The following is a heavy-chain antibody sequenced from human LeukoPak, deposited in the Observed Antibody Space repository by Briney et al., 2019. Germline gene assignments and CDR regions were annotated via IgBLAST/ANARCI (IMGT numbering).Heavy chain of an antibody. Sequence: SETLSLTCTVSGASISSYYWSWIRQPPGKGLQGIGYIYNSGSTNYSPSLKSRVTLSVDTSKSQFSLKLTSVTAADTAVYYCARLSFGAGGFYYFDYWGQGTLVTVSS. CDR3: ARLSFGAGGFYYFDY. CDR1: GASISSYY. J-gene: IGHJ4*02. CDR2: IYNSGST. V-gene: IGHV4-59*08. D-gene: IGHD3-10*01.